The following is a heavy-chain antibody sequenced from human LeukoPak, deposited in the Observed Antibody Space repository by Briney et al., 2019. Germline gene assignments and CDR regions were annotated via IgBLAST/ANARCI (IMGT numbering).Heavy chain of an antibody. Sequence: GGSLRLSCAASGFTFSSYAMHWVREAPRKGLGWVAVISYDGSNKYYADSVKGRFTISRDNSKNTLYLQMNSLRAEDTAVYYCARDPILRYFDWTAFDYWGQGTLVTVSS. V-gene: IGHV3-30-3*01. CDR2: ISYDGSNK. J-gene: IGHJ4*02. D-gene: IGHD3-9*01. CDR1: GFTFSSYA. CDR3: ARDPILRYFDWTAFDY.